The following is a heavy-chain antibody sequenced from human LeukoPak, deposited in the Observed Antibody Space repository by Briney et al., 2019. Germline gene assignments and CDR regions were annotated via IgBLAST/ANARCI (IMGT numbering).Heavy chain of an antibody. Sequence: GASVKVSCKASGYTFTSYAMHWVRQAPGQRLEWMGWINAGNGNTKYSQEFQGRVTITRDTSASTAYMELSSLRSEDMAVYYCERSKGGLWSSDFDYWGQGTLVTVSS. CDR2: INAGNGNT. CDR1: GYTFTSYA. D-gene: IGHD5-18*01. CDR3: ERSKGGLWSSDFDY. J-gene: IGHJ4*02. V-gene: IGHV1-3*03.